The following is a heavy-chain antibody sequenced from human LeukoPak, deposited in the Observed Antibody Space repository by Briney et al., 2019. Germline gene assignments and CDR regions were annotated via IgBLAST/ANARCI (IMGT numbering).Heavy chain of an antibody. D-gene: IGHD3-10*01. CDR2: THYRGDI. CDR3: GRNLGSGSDH. CDR1: GASASSDY. Sequence: PSETLSLTCSVSGASASSDYWNWIRQSPGRGLEWIGYTHYRGDINYNPSLKSRLTMSVDASSNQVSLKLSSVTAADAAVYYCGRNLGSGSDHWGQGTLVTVSS. J-gene: IGHJ4*02. V-gene: IGHV4-59*02.